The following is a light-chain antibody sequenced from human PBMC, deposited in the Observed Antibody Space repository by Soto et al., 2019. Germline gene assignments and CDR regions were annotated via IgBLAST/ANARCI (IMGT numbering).Light chain of an antibody. Sequence: DIQMTQSPSSLSASVGDRVTITCRSSQVIISYVSWYQQRPGQAPKLLVIGASILRTGVPSRFSASGSGTDFALSISNLQPEDLASYYCQQTHSVPYTFGQGTRLEI. CDR2: GAS. V-gene: IGKV1-39*01. CDR1: QVIISY. J-gene: IGKJ2*01. CDR3: QQTHSVPYT.